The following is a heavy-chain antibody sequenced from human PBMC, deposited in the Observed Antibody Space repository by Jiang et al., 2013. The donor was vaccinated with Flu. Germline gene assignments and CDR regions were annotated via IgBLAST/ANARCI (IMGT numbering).Heavy chain of an antibody. J-gene: IGHJ4*02. CDR1: GYTFTGYY. D-gene: IGHD6-13*01. Sequence: GAEVKKPGASVKVSCKASGYTFTGYYMHWVRQAPGQGLEWMGWINPNSGGTNYAQKFQGWVTMTRDTSISTAYMELSRLRSDDTAVYYCAKLAPGIAAAGTGYYFDYWGQGTLVTVSS. CDR2: INPNSGGT. CDR3: AKLAPGIAAAGTGYYFDY. V-gene: IGHV1-2*04.